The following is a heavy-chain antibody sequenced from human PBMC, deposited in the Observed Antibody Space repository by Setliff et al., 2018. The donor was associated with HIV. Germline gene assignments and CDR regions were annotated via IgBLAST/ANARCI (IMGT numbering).Heavy chain of an antibody. Sequence: SETLSLTCAVYGGSFSEYYWSWIRQSPGKGLEWIGEINHSGSTNYNPPLKSRATISVDTSKNQFSLKLSSVTAADTAVYYCARGRDKYGPIDYWGQGTLVTVSS. CDR3: ARGRDKYGPIDY. V-gene: IGHV4-34*01. CDR1: GGSFSEYY. D-gene: IGHD3-10*01. CDR2: INHSGST. J-gene: IGHJ4*02.